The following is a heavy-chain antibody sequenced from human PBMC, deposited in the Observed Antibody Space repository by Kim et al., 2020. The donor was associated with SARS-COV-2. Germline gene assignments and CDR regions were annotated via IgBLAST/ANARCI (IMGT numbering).Heavy chain of an antibody. Sequence: SETLSLTCTVSGGSISSGGYYWSWIRQHPGKGLEWIGYIYYSGSTYYNPSLKSRVTISVDTSKNQFSLKLSSVTAADTAVYYCARSITMVRGVIGGLDPWGQGTLVTVSS. V-gene: IGHV4-31*03. D-gene: IGHD3-10*01. CDR1: GGSISSGGYY. CDR3: ARSITMVRGVIGGLDP. J-gene: IGHJ5*02. CDR2: IYYSGST.